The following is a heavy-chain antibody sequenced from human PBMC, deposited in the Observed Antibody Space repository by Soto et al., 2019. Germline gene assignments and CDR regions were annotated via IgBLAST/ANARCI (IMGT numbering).Heavy chain of an antibody. V-gene: IGHV4-31*03. J-gene: IGHJ4*02. CDR1: GGSISSGGYY. Sequence: QVQLQESGPGLVKPSQTLSLTCTVSGGSISSGGYYWSWIRQHPGNGLEWIGYIYYSGSTYYNPSLKSRVPISVDPANNPVALRLSSVTPADTAVYYCARGVIAAAAPPDYCGQATLVTVSS. CDR2: IYYSGST. D-gene: IGHD6-13*01. CDR3: ARGVIAAAAPPDY.